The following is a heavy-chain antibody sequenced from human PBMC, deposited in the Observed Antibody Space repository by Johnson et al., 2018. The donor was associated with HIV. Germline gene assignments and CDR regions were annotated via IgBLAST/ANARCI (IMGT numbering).Heavy chain of an antibody. Sequence: VQLVESGGGLVQPGGSLRLSCGASGFTFRDHWMQWVRQAPGKGLVWVSRINGDGSRTRYADSVKGRFTISRDNSTNTLYLQMNSLRAEDTAVYYCAKGDTVVGAKYAFDFWGQGTMVTVSS. CDR1: GFTFRDHW. V-gene: IGHV3-74*01. CDR2: INGDGSRT. CDR3: AKGDTVVGAKYAFDF. J-gene: IGHJ3*01. D-gene: IGHD1-26*01.